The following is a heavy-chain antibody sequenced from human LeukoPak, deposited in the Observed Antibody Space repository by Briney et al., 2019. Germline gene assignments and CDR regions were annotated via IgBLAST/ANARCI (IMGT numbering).Heavy chain of an antibody. CDR1: GFTFSNYW. D-gene: IGHD2-15*01. CDR3: ARVLRYCSGGNCYSGGLGYMDV. V-gene: IGHV3-74*01. Sequence: GGSLRLSCAASGFTFSNYWMHWVRQAPGKGLVWVSRINDDGSATFYADSVKGRFTISRDNAKNTLFLQINSLRAEDTAVYYCARVLRYCSGGNCYSGGLGYMDVWGKGTTVTISS. J-gene: IGHJ6*03. CDR2: INDDGSAT.